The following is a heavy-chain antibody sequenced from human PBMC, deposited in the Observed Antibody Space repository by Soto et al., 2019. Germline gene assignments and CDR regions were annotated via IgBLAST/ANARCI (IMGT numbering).Heavy chain of an antibody. CDR2: IYYSGST. J-gene: IGHJ4*02. D-gene: IGHD3-10*01. Sequence: QLQLQESGPGLVKPSETLSLTCTVSGGSISSSSYYWGWIRQPPGKGLEWIGSIYYSGSTYYNPSLKSRDARAVDTSKTQSSLKLSSVTAAETAVYYGARRRGFGPVTSDFDYWGQGTLVTVSS. CDR1: GGSISSSSYY. CDR3: ARRRGFGPVTSDFDY. V-gene: IGHV4-39*01.